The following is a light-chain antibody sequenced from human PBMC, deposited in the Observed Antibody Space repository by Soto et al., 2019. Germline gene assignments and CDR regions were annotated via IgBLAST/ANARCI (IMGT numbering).Light chain of an antibody. J-gene: IGLJ2*01. CDR1: RSNIGTYT. Sequence: QSVLTQSPSASGTPGQRVTISCSGSRSNIGTYTVNWYQQLPGTAPTLLIYLNNQRPSGVPNRFSGSKSGTSASLAISGLQSEDEADYYCAASDGSLSAVLFGGGTKLTVL. CDR3: AASDGSLSAVL. CDR2: LNN. V-gene: IGLV1-44*01.